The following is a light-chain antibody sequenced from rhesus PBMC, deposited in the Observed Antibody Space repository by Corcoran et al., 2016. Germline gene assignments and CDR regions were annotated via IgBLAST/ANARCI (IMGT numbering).Light chain of an antibody. CDR1: QSISSW. V-gene: IGKV1-22*01. CDR3: QQYSSSPPT. J-gene: IGKJ1*01. CDR2: KAS. Sequence: DIQMTQSPSSLSASVGDTVTITCRASQSISSWLAWYQQKPGKASKLLIYKASSLQIGVPTRFSGSGCWTDFPLTISSLQSEDFATYYCQQYSSSPPTFGQGTKVEIK.